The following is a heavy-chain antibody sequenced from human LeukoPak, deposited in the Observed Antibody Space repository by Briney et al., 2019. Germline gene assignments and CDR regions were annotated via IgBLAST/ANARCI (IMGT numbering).Heavy chain of an antibody. D-gene: IGHD4-17*01. CDR1: GFTFSSYA. CDR3: ARGGIYGDYSDY. J-gene: IGHJ4*02. CDR2: ISSNGGST. V-gene: IGHV3-64*01. Sequence: GGSLRLSCAASGFTFSSYAMHWVRQAPGKGLEYVSAISSNGGSTYYANSVKGRFTISRDNSKNTLYLQMGSLRAEDMAVYYCARGGIYGDYSDYWGQGTLVTVSS.